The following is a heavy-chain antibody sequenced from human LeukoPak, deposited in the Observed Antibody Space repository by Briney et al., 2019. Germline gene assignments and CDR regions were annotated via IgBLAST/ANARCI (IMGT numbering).Heavy chain of an antibody. CDR2: ISGSGGST. Sequence: GYLRLSCAASGFTFSSYAMSWVRQAPGKGLEWVSAISGSGGSTYYADSVKGRFTISRDNSKNTLYLQMNSLRAEDTAVYYCAKEGRGYSYEYYFDYWGQGTLVTVSS. V-gene: IGHV3-23*01. D-gene: IGHD5-18*01. CDR3: AKEGRGYSYEYYFDY. J-gene: IGHJ4*02. CDR1: GFTFSSYA.